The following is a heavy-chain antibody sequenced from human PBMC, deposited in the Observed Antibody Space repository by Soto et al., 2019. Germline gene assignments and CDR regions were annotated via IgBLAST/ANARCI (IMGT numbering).Heavy chain of an antibody. D-gene: IGHD6-19*01. V-gene: IGHV3-30*18. CDR3: AKDLIAVAGEFDY. CDR2: ISYDGSNK. Sequence: GGSLRLSCAASGFTFSSYGMHWVRQTPGKGLEWVAVISYDGSNKYYADSVKGRFTISRDNSKNTLYLQMNSLRAEDTAVYYCAKDLIAVAGEFDYWGQGTLVTVSS. CDR1: GFTFSSYG. J-gene: IGHJ4*02.